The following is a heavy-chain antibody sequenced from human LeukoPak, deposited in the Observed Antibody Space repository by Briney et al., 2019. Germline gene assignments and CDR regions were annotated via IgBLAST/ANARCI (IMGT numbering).Heavy chain of an antibody. CDR3: AKVALGYCSGSSCYYFDY. J-gene: IGHJ4*02. V-gene: IGHV3-43*02. Sequence: TGGSLRLSCAASGFTFDDYAMHWVRQAPGKGLEWVSLISGDGGSTYYADSVKGRFTISRDNSKNTLYLQMNSLRAEDTALYYCAKVALGYCSGSSCYYFDYGGQGTLVTVSS. CDR2: ISGDGGST. D-gene: IGHD2-15*01. CDR1: GFTFDDYA.